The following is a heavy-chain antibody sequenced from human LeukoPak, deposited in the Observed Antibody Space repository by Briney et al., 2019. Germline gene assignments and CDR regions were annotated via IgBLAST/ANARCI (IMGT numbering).Heavy chain of an antibody. Sequence: GRSLRLSCAASGFTFSSYAMHWVRQAPGKGLEWVAVISYDGSNKYYADSVKGRFTISRDNSKNTLYLQMNSLRAEDTAVYYCARDNGYSSGWYDYWGQGTLVTVSS. J-gene: IGHJ4*02. D-gene: IGHD6-19*01. CDR3: ARDNGYSSGWYDY. V-gene: IGHV3-30-3*01. CDR2: ISYDGSNK. CDR1: GFTFSSYA.